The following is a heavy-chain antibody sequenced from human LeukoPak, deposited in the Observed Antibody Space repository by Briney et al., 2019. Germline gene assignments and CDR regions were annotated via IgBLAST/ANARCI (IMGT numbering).Heavy chain of an antibody. Sequence: GASVKVSCKASGGTFSSYAISWVRQAPGQGLEWMGGIIPIFGTANYAQKFQGRVTITADESTSTAYMELSSLRSEDTAVYYCASDGGSYEIDYWGQGTLVTVSS. J-gene: IGHJ4*02. CDR2: IIPIFGTA. CDR3: ASDGGSYEIDY. V-gene: IGHV1-69*13. CDR1: GGTFSSYA. D-gene: IGHD1-26*01.